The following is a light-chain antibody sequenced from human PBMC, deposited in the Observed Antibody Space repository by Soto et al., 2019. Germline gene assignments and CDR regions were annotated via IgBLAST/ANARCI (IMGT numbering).Light chain of an antibody. CDR3: QQLNSYPIT. CDR2: AAS. Sequence: DIQLTQSPSFLSASVGDRVTITCRASQGLSSDLAWYQQKPGKAPTLLIYAASTLQSGVLSRFSGSGSGTEFTLIISSLQPEDFATYYCQQLNSYPITFGQGTRLEIK. J-gene: IGKJ5*01. CDR1: QGLSSD. V-gene: IGKV1-9*01.